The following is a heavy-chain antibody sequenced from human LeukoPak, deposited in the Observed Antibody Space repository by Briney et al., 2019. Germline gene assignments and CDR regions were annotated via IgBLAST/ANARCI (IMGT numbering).Heavy chain of an antibody. CDR3: ARVGYYYGSGSSLYYFDY. V-gene: IGHV4-34*01. Sequence: PSETLSLTCAVYGVSFSGYYWSWIRQPPGKGLEWLGEINHSGSTNYNPSLKSRVTISVDTSKNQFSLKLSSVTAADTAVYYCARVGYYYGSGSSLYYFDYWGQGTLVTVSS. D-gene: IGHD3-10*01. J-gene: IGHJ4*02. CDR1: GVSFSGYY. CDR2: INHSGST.